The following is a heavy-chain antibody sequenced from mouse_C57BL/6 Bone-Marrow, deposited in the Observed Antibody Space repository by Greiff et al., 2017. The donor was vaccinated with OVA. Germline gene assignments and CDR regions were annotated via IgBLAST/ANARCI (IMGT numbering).Heavy chain of an antibody. CDR1: GYTFTSYG. Sequence: VKLMESGAELARPGASVKLSCKASGYTFTSYGISWVKQRTGQGLEWIGEIYPRSGNTYYNETFKGQATLTADKSCSTAYMELRSLTSKDSGVYFCASSARRFAYWGQGTLVTVSA. J-gene: IGHJ3*01. CDR2: IYPRSGNT. CDR3: ASSARRFAY. V-gene: IGHV1-81*01.